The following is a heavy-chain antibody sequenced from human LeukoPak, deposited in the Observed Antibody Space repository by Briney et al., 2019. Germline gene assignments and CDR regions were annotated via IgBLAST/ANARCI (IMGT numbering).Heavy chain of an antibody. CDR1: GFTFGSYG. V-gene: IGHV3-33*01. Sequence: GGSLRLSCAAPGFTFGSYGMHWVRQAPGKGLEWVAVLWYDGSNKYYADSVKGRFTISRDNSKDTLFLQMNSLRAEDTAVYYCARARHGILTGYYLDYWGQGTLVTVSS. CDR2: LWYDGSNK. D-gene: IGHD3-9*01. J-gene: IGHJ4*02. CDR3: ARARHGILTGYYLDY.